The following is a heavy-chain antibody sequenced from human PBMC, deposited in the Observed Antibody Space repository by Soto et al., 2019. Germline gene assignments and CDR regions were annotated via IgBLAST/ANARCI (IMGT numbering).Heavy chain of an antibody. J-gene: IGHJ5*02. CDR2: IFYLGSS. CDR1: GDSIISSDFY. CDR3: ARHSLALRKNNWFDP. V-gene: IGHV4-39*01. D-gene: IGHD3-3*02. Sequence: QLQLQESGPGLVKPSETLSITCTVSGDSIISSDFYWGWVRQPPGKGLEWIGSIFYLGSSYYNPSLKSRVTMSVDTSKNQFSLRLRSVTAADTALYFCARHSLALRKNNWFDPWGQGIMVTVSS.